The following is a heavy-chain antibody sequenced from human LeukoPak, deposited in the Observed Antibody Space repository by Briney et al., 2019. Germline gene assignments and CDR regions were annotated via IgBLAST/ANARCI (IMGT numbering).Heavy chain of an antibody. CDR2: IVVGSGNT. Sequence: ASVKVSCKASGFTFTSSVMQWLRQARGQRLEWIGWIVVGSGNTNYAQKFQGRVTMTRDTSTSTVYMELSSLRSEDTAVYYCARRSRQQGYAFDIWGQGTMVTVSS. V-gene: IGHV1-58*02. D-gene: IGHD6-13*01. J-gene: IGHJ3*02. CDR3: ARRSRQQGYAFDI. CDR1: GFTFTSSV.